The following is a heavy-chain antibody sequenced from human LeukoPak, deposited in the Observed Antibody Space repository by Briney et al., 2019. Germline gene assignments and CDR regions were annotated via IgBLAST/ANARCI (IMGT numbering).Heavy chain of an antibody. J-gene: IGHJ4*02. CDR2: IKQDGSEK. V-gene: IGHV3-7*01. CDR3: ARDYYYDSSGRVDY. CDR1: GFTFSSYW. D-gene: IGHD3-22*01. Sequence: GGSLRLSCAASGFTFSSYWMSWVRQAPGKGLEWVANIKQDGSEKYYVDSVKGRFTISRDNSKNTLYLQMNSLRAEDTAVYYCARDYYYDSSGRVDYWGQGTLVTVSS.